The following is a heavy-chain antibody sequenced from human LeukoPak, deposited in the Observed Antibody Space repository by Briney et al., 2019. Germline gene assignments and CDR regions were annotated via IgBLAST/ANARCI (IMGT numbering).Heavy chain of an antibody. Sequence: SETMSLTCASDYGFTSSYIWWWSQQPPKKLVWLIGVINDGGSTNYNPSLKGQVTISIDTSKKQFSLKLSSVTAADTAVYYCAGVLQLPPYYGMDVWGKGTTVTISS. CDR1: YGFTSSYI. CDR3: AGVLQLPPYYGMDV. V-gene: IGHV4-34*01. D-gene: IGHD1-1*01. J-gene: IGHJ6*04. CDR2: INDGGST.